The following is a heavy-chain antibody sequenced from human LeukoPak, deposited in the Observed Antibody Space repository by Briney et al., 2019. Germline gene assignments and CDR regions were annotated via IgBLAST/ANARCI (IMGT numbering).Heavy chain of an antibody. V-gene: IGHV4-34*01. D-gene: IGHD3-9*01. CDR1: GGSFSGYY. J-gene: IGHJ4*02. CDR2: INHSGST. CDR3: ARGLRYYDILTGYYTYYFDY. Sequence: SETLSLTCAVYGGSFSGYYWSWIRQPPWKGLEWIGEINHSGSTNYNPSLKSRVTISVDTSKNQFSLKLSSVTAADTAVYYCARGLRYYDILTGYYTYYFDYWGQGTLVTVSS.